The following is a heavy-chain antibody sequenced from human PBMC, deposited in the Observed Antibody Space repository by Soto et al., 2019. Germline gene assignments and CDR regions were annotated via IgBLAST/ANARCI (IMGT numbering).Heavy chain of an antibody. CDR3: ARVGKLELQGGAFDI. D-gene: IGHD1-7*01. CDR1: GGSFTSNNW. J-gene: IGHJ3*02. Sequence: SETLSLTCAVSGGSFTSNNWWTWVRQPPGQGLEWIGRIYTSGSTNYNPSLKSRVTMSVDTSKNQFSLKLSSVTAADTAVYYCARVGKLELQGGAFDIWGQGTMVTVSS. CDR2: IYTSGST. V-gene: IGHV4-4*02.